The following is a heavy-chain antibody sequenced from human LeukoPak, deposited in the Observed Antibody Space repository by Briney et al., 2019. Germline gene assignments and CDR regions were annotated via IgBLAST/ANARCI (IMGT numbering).Heavy chain of an antibody. V-gene: IGHV3-30*02. CDR2: IRYDGSNK. J-gene: IGHJ4*02. CDR1: GFTFSSYV. Sequence: QPGGSLRLSCAASGFTFSSYVLHWVRQAPGKGLEGVAVIRYDGSNKYYADSVKGRFTISRDNSKNTLYLQMNSLVAEDTAVYYCAKDARYSSSWYYFDYWGQGTLVTVSS. D-gene: IGHD6-13*01. CDR3: AKDARYSSSWYYFDY.